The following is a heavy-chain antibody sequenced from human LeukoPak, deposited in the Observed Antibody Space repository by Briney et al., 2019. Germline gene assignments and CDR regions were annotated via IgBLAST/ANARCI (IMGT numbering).Heavy chain of an antibody. CDR3: ARDVGSSIDY. J-gene: IGHJ4*02. D-gene: IGHD6-6*01. V-gene: IGHV3-66*01. CDR2: IYRGGST. CDR1: GFTLSSNY. Sequence: GGSLRLSCAASGFTLSSNYMSWVRQAPGKGLEWVSVIYRGGSTYYADSVKGRFTISRDNSKNTLHLQMNSLRAEDTAVYYCARDVGSSIDYWGQGTLVTVSS.